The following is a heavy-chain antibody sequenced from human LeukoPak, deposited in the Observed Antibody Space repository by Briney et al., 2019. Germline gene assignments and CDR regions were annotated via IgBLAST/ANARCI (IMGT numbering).Heavy chain of an antibody. J-gene: IGHJ4*02. CDR3: ARGPGYSYGSYDY. V-gene: IGHV4-59*01. Sequence: PSETLSLSCTVSGGSISSYYWSWIRQPPGKGLEWIGYIYYSGSTNYNPSLKSRVTISVDTSKNQFSLKLSSVTAADTAVYYCARGPGYSYGSYDYWGQGTLVTVSS. D-gene: IGHD5-18*01. CDR2: IYYSGST. CDR1: GGSISSYY.